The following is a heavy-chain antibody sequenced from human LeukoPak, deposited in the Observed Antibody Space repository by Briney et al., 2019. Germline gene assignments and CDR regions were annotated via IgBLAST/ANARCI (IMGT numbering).Heavy chain of an antibody. CDR1: GGSISDYY. J-gene: IGHJ5*02. CDR3: ARESTMIRGLIPWFDP. Sequence: PETLSLTCTVSGGSISDYYWSWIRQPAGKRLEWIGRFYSSGSPNYNPSLKSRVTLSVDTSKNQFSLKLSSVTAADTAVYYCARESTMIRGLIPWFDPWGQGTLVTVSS. V-gene: IGHV4-4*07. CDR2: FYSSGSP. D-gene: IGHD3-10*01.